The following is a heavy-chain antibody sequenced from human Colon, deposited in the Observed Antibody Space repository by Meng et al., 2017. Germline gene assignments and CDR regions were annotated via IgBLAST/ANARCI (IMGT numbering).Heavy chain of an antibody. CDR2: INHTGDT. CDR3: ARGGIFGVANWFDP. Sequence: QLQLRESGPALVKPSATLSLTCAGSGDSITNHNWWAWVRQPPGKGLEWIGEINHTGDTNYNPSLKSRVAISVDTSKNQFSLKLTSVTAAETAVYYCARGGIFGVANWFDPWGQGTLVTVSS. J-gene: IGHJ5*02. D-gene: IGHD3-3*01. CDR1: GDSITNHNW. V-gene: IGHV4-4*02.